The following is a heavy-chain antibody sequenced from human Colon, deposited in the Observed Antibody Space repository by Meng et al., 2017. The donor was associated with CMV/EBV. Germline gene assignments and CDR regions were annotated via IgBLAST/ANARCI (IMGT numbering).Heavy chain of an antibody. CDR3: AKAWGRQGAYIYNGYGMDL. V-gene: IGHV3-9*01. D-gene: IGHD3-16*01. CDR2: ITWIGYHL. Sequence: GGSLRLSCVGSGFKFDDHGMHWVRQVPGKGLEWVAGITWIGYHLDYVESVKGRFTISRDNAKNSVYLQMNSLRPEDTAVYYCAKAWGRQGAYIYNGYGMDLWGLGTTVTVSS. J-gene: IGHJ6*02. CDR1: GFKFDDHG.